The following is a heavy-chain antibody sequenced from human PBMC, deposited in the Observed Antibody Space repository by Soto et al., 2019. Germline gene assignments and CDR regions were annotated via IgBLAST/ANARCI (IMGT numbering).Heavy chain of an antibody. CDR2: ISAYNGNT. CDR1: GYTFTSYG. D-gene: IGHD6-13*01. Sequence: VASVKVSCKASGYTFTSYGISWVRQAPGQGLEWMGWISAYNGNTNYAQKPQGRVTMTTDTSTSTAYMELRSLRSDDTAVYYCASASREIAAAGDAFDIWGQGTMVTVSS. CDR3: ASASREIAAAGDAFDI. V-gene: IGHV1-18*01. J-gene: IGHJ3*02.